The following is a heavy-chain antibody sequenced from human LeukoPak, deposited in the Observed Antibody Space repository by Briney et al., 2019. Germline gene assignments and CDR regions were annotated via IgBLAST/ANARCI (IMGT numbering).Heavy chain of an antibody. Sequence: SETLSLTCAVYGGSFSGYYWSWIHQPPGKGLEWIGEINHSGSTNYNPSLKSRVTISVDTSKNQFSLKLSSVTAADTAVYYCAELGITMIGGVWGKGTTVTISS. V-gene: IGHV4-34*01. D-gene: IGHD3-10*02. CDR1: GGSFSGYY. CDR2: INHSGST. J-gene: IGHJ6*04. CDR3: AELGITMIGGV.